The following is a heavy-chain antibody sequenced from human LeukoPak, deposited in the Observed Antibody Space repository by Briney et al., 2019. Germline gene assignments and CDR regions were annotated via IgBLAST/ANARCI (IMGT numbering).Heavy chain of an antibody. CDR3: ARGGYYYDSSGYYHFDY. D-gene: IGHD3-22*01. CDR2: IYYSGST. V-gene: IGHV4-59*08. CDR1: GGSISSYY. J-gene: IGHJ4*02. Sequence: PSETLSLTCTVSGGSISSYYWSWIRQPPGKGLEWIGYIYYSGSTYYNPSLKSRVTISLHTSKNQFSLKLSSVTAADTAVYYCARGGYYYDSSGYYHFDYWGQGTLVTVSS.